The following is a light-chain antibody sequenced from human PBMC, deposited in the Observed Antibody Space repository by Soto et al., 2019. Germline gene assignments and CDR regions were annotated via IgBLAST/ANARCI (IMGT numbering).Light chain of an antibody. CDR2: DTS. J-gene: IGLJ1*01. CDR3: LLTYSGTRV. Sequence: QAVVTQEPSLTVSPGGTVTLTCGSSTGAVTSGHFPYWFQQKPGQAPRTLICDTSNKHSWTPARFSGSLLGGKAALTLSGAQPEDDADYYCLLTYSGTRVFGTGTKLTVL. V-gene: IGLV7-46*01. CDR1: TGAVTSGHF.